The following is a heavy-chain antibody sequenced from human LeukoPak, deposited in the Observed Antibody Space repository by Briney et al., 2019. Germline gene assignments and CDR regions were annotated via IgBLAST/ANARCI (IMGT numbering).Heavy chain of an antibody. Sequence: GASVKVSCKASGGTFSSYAINWVRQATGQGLEWMGWMNPNSGNTGYAQKFQGRVTMTRNTSISTAYMELSSLRSEDTAVYYCARGGCTSCYYYYYYGMDVWGQGTTVTVSS. V-gene: IGHV1-8*02. CDR3: ARGGCTSCYYYYYYGMDV. CDR2: MNPNSGNT. CDR1: GGTFSSYA. J-gene: IGHJ6*02. D-gene: IGHD2-2*01.